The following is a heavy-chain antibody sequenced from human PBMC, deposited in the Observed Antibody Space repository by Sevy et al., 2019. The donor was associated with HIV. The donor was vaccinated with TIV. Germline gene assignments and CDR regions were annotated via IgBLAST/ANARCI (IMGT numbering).Heavy chain of an antibody. J-gene: IGHJ5*02. Sequence: SETLSLTCTVSGYSINRNTYWGWIRQPPGKGLEWLGSVHHGGSTYYNPSLKSRVTISTDTSKNQFSLKLNSVTAADAAVYVGARDSSNYYDSGSHYKTNVAGSAWFGPWGQGTLGTVSS. CDR2: VHHGGST. V-gene: IGHV4-38-2*02. CDR3: ARDSSNYYDSGSHYKTNVAGSAWFGP. CDR1: GYSINRNTY. D-gene: IGHD3-10*01.